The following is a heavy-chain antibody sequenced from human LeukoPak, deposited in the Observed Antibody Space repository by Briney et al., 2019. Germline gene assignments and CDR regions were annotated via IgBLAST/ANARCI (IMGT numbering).Heavy chain of an antibody. CDR1: GGSISSYY. J-gene: IGHJ6*02. CDR2: IYYSGST. CDR3: ARSGAYSSGWYYGMDV. D-gene: IGHD6-19*01. V-gene: IGHV4-59*08. Sequence: SPSETLSLTCTVSGGSISSYYWSWIRQPPGKGLEWIGYIYYSGSTNYNPSLKSRVTISVDTSKNQFSLRLSSVTAADTAVYYCARSGAYSSGWYYGMDVWGQGTTVTVSS.